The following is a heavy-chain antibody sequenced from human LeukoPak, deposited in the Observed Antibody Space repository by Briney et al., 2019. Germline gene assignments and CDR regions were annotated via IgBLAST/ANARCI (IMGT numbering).Heavy chain of an antibody. CDR2: VSSSSSYT. D-gene: IGHD5-12*01. CDR3: ARDSGYSGYSDY. CDR1: GFTFSDYY. J-gene: IGHJ4*02. V-gene: IGHV3-11*05. Sequence: AGGSLRLSCAASGFTFSDYYMSWIRQAPGEGLEWVSYVSSSSSYTDYADSVKGRFTISRDNAKNSLNLQMNSLRAEDTAVYYCARDSGYSGYSDYWGQGTLVTVSS.